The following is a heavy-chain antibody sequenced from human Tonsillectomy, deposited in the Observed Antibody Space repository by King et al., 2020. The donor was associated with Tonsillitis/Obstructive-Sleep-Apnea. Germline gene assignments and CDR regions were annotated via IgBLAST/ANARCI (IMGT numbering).Heavy chain of an antibody. CDR3: ARDFLYGDYVQDY. V-gene: IGHV3-30*01. J-gene: IGHJ4*02. CDR2: ISDDGSNK. Sequence: VQLVESGGGVVQPGRSLRLSCAASGFTFSSYAMHWVRQAPGKGLEWVALISDDGSNKYYADSAKGRFTISRDNSKNTLYLQMNSLRAEDTAVYYCARDFLYGDYVQDYWGQGTLVTVSS. CDR1: GFTFSSYA. D-gene: IGHD4-17*01.